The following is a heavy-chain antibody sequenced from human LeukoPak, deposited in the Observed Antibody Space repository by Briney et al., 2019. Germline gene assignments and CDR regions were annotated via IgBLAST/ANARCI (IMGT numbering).Heavy chain of an antibody. CDR3: ASAPRYQLLLEAFDI. Sequence: GASVKVSCKASGGTFSSYAISWVRQAPGQGLEWMGGILPIFGTANYAQKFQGRVTITADESTSTAYMELSSLRSEDTAVYYCASAPRYQLLLEAFDIWGQGTMVTVSS. CDR2: ILPIFGTA. J-gene: IGHJ3*02. CDR1: GGTFSSYA. V-gene: IGHV1-69*13. D-gene: IGHD2-2*01.